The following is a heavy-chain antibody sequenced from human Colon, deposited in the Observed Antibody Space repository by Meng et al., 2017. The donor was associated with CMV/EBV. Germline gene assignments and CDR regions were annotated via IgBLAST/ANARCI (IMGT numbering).Heavy chain of an antibody. CDR1: GFTFSSYW. CDR2: IKQDGSEK. J-gene: IGHJ4*02. CDR3: ARWGDEGANFGLDH. Sequence: GESLKITCAASGFTFSSYWMSWVRQAPGKGLEWVANIKQDGSEKYYVDSVKGRFTASRDNARNSLYLQMNSLRAEDTAVYFCARWGDEGANFGLDHWGQGILVTVSS. V-gene: IGHV3-7*01. D-gene: IGHD1-26*01.